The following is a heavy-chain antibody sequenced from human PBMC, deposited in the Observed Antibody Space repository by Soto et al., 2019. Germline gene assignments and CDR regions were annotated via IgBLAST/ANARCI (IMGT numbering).Heavy chain of an antibody. V-gene: IGHV3-30*09. J-gene: IGHJ4*02. D-gene: IGHD5-18*01. CDR1: GFIFSSYA. Sequence: QIELVESGGTVVQPGRSLRLSCVASGFIFSSYAFHWVRQAPGKGLEWVALISFDEATKYYADAVKGRFVISRDNAKNNLYLRMDSLRDADTAVYVCVSDTNNIVTGYFLPSGQPFDHWGRGTLVTVSS. CDR2: ISFDEATK. CDR3: VSDTNNIVTGYFLPSGQPFDH.